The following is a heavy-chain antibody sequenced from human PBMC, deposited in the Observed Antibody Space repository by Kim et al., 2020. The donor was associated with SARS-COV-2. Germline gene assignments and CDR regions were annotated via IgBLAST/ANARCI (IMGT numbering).Heavy chain of an antibody. D-gene: IGHD6-13*01. CDR3: ARISIDEAAAGPDRQYYYYGMDV. V-gene: IGHV4-4*02. CDR1: GGSISSSNW. CDR2: IYHSGST. J-gene: IGHJ6*02. Sequence: SETLSLTCAVSGGSISSSNWWSWVRQPPGKGLEWIGEIYHSGSTNYNPSLKSRVTISVDKSKNQFSLKLSSVTAADTAVYYCARISIDEAAAGPDRQYYYYGMDVWGQGTTVTVSS.